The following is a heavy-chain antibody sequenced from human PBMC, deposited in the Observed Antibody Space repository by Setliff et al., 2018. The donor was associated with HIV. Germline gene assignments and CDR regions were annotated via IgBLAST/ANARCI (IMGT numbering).Heavy chain of an antibody. V-gene: IGHV4-34*01. CDR1: GGSFSGYY. J-gene: IGHJ6*03. D-gene: IGHD3-3*01. CDR2: INHDRTT. Sequence: PSETLSLTCAVYGGSFSGYYWSWIRQPPGKGLEWIGEINHDRTTNYNPSLKSRVTISVDTSKNQFSLTLNSVTAADTAVYYCARGSRQLTIFGVVFKTNYYFMDVWGKGTAGTVSS. CDR3: ARGSRQLTIFGVVFKTNYYFMDV.